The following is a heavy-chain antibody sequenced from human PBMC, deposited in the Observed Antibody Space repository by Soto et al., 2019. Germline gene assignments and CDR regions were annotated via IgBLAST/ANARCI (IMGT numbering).Heavy chain of an antibody. J-gene: IGHJ1*01. D-gene: IGHD1-1*01. V-gene: IGHV4-4*02. Sequence: QVQLQKSGPGLVKSSGTLSLTCAVSGDSISSPHWWSWVRQPPGKGLEWIGEIYHSGTTNYNPSLKSRVTMSVDKSKNQLSLMLSSVTAADTAVYYCARLGTRFYFQHWGQGTLVTVSS. CDR3: ARLGTRFYFQH. CDR1: GDSISSPHW. CDR2: IYHSGTT.